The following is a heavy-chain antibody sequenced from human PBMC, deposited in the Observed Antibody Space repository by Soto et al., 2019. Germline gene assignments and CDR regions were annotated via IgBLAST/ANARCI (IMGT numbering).Heavy chain of an antibody. J-gene: IGHJ4*02. Sequence: ASVKVSCKASGYTFTSYGISWVRQAPGQGLEWMGWISANNGNTKYAQNFQGRVTMTTDTSTSTAYMELRSLRPDDAAVYYCARENFNGGEYADYWGQGTLVTVSS. V-gene: IGHV1-18*01. CDR1: GYTFTSYG. CDR3: ARENFNGGEYADY. D-gene: IGHD2-8*01. CDR2: ISANNGNT.